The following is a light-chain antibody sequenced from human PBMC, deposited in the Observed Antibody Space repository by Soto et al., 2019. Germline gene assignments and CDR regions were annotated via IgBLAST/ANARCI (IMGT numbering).Light chain of an antibody. J-gene: IGLJ2*01. V-gene: IGLV1-40*01. CDR2: ANN. CDR3: QSYDSSLSGHVV. CDR1: SSNIGAGYD. Sequence: QSVLTQPPSVSGAPGQRVTISCTGSSSNIGAGYDVHWYQQLPGTAPKLLIDANNNRPSGVPDRFSGSKSGTSASLAITGLQADDEADYYCQSYDSSLSGHVVFGGGTKLTVL.